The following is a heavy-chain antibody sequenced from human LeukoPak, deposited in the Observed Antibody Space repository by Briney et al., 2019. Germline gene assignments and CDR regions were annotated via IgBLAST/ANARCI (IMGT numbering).Heavy chain of an antibody. CDR1: GFTFSSYG. Sequence: PGGSLRLSCAASGFTFSSYGMHWVRQAPGKGLEWVAVISYDGSNKYYADSVKGRFTISRDNSKNTLYLQMNSLRAEDTAVYYCAKDVGVWSGELAHWGQGTLVTLSS. D-gene: IGHD3-10*01. V-gene: IGHV3-30*18. J-gene: IGHJ4*02. CDR3: AKDVGVWSGELAH. CDR2: ISYDGSNK.